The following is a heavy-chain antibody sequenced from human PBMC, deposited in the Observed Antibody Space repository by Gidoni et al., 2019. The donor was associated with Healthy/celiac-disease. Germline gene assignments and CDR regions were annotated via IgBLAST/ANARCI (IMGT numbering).Heavy chain of an antibody. Sequence: VQLVQSGAEVKKPGASLRISCNGSFYCFTSYWISWVRQMPGKGLEWMGRIDPSDSYTNNSPSYKGNVTISADKSISTAYLQWSSLKASDTDMYYCARHDEYSSSPGYWGQGTLVTVSS. J-gene: IGHJ4*02. V-gene: IGHV5-10-1*03. CDR2: IDPSDSYT. D-gene: IGHD6-6*01. CDR3: ARHDEYSSSPGY. CDR1: FYCFTSYW.